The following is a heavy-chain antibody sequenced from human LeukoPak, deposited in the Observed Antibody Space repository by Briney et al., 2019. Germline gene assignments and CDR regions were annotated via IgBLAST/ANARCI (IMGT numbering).Heavy chain of an antibody. J-gene: IGHJ4*02. D-gene: IGHD2-2*01. CDR3: ARHLGYCTSTSCYRVFDY. CDR1: GGSISSGDYY. V-gene: IGHV4-30-4*08. CDR2: IYYSGST. Sequence: SQTLSLTCSVSGGSISSGDYYWSWIRQTPGKGLEWIAYIYYSGSTCYNPSLKSRVTISVDTSKNQFSLRLSSVTAADTAVYYGARHLGYCTSTSCYRVFDYWGQGTLVTVSS.